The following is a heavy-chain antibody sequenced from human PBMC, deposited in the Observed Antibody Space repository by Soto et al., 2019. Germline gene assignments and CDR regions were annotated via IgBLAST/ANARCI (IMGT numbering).Heavy chain of an antibody. CDR2: ISYDGSNK. CDR1: GFTFSSYG. J-gene: IGHJ4*02. D-gene: IGHD6-19*01. CDR3: AKDICRGCHFDY. V-gene: IGHV3-30*18. Sequence: GGSLRLSCAASGFTFSSYGMHWVRQAPGKGLEWVAVISYDGSNKYYADSVKGRFTISRDNSKNTLYLQMNSLRAEDTAVYYCAKDICRGCHFDYWGQGTLVTVSS.